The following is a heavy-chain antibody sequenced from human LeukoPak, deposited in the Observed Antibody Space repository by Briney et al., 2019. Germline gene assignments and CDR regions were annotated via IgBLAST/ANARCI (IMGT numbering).Heavy chain of an antibody. CDR3: ARWAYSTASRSFDI. Sequence: SETLSLTCTASGGSISPNYWSRIRQPPGKGLEWIGNIYHNRSPNYNPSLKSRATIVPDTSKNQFSLNLTSVTAADTAVYFCARWAYSTASRSFDIWGQGTMVSVSS. D-gene: IGHD6-13*01. CDR1: GGSISPNY. J-gene: IGHJ3*02. CDR2: IYHNRSP. V-gene: IGHV4-59*01.